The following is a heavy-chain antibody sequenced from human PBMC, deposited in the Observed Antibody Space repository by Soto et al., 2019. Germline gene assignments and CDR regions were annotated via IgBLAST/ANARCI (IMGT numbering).Heavy chain of an antibody. CDR1: GGSITTYY. D-gene: IGHD4-17*01. V-gene: IGHV4-4*07. CDR2: IYSGGST. CDR3: ARGRRSGDFDY. J-gene: IGHJ4*02. Sequence: SETLSLTCTVSGGSITTYYWSWIRQPAGKGLEWIGRIYSGGSTNYNPSLRSRVTVSVDTSKNQFSLKLSSVTAADTAVYYCARGRRSGDFDYWGQGTLVTVSS.